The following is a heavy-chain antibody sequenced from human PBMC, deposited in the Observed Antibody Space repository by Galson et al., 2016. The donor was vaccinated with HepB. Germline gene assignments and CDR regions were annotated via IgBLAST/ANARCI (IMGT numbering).Heavy chain of an antibody. D-gene: IGHD2-15*01. CDR2: IYWDDDT. V-gene: IGHV2-5*02. CDR1: GFSLSTSGEG. CDR3: ARAPALVVFPVFDP. J-gene: IGHJ5*02. Sequence: PALVNPTQTLTLTCTFSGFSLSTSGEGVGWVRQSPGKALEWLGFIYWDDDTRHSPSLESRLTITRDTSKNHVVLTMTYMDPVDTGTYYCARAPALVVFPVFDPWSPGILVTVSS.